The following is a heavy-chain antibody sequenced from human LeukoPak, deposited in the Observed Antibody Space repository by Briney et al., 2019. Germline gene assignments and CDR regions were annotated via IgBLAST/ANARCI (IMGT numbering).Heavy chain of an antibody. V-gene: IGHV3-64*01. Sequence: GGSLRLSCAASGLTFSSYAMHWVRQAPGKGLEYVSAISSNGGSTYYANSVKGRFTISRDNSKNTLYLQMGSLRAEDMAVYYCARDRSSYGSGSYYNEPMDVWGQGTTVTVSS. D-gene: IGHD3-10*01. CDR1: GLTFSSYA. CDR2: ISSNGGST. CDR3: ARDRSSYGSGSYYNEPMDV. J-gene: IGHJ6*02.